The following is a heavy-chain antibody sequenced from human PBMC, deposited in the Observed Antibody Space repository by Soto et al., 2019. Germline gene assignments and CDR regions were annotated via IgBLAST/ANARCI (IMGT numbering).Heavy chain of an antibody. CDR1: GYSFTDYH. CDR2: INPKSGGT. V-gene: IGHV1-2*04. Sequence: ASVKVSCKASGYSFTDYHIHWVRQAPGQGLAWLGRINPKSGGTSTAQKFQGWVTMTTDTSISTASMELTRLTSDDTAIYYCARGDSTDCSNGVCSFFYNHDMDVWGQGTTVTVS. J-gene: IGHJ6*02. CDR3: ARGDSTDCSNGVCSFFYNHDMDV. D-gene: IGHD2-8*01.